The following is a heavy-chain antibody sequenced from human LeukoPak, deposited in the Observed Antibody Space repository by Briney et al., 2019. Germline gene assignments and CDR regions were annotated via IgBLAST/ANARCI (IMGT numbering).Heavy chain of an antibody. CDR1: GYTFTSYD. CDR3: ATAAAATNWYNWFDP. J-gene: IGHJ5*02. CDR2: MNPNSGNT. D-gene: IGHD1-1*01. Sequence: ASVKVSCKASGYTFTSYDINWVRQATGQGLEWMGWMNPNSGNTGYAQKFQGRVTMTRNTSISTAYMEPSSLRSEDTAVYYCATAAAATNWYNWFDPWGQGTLVTVSS. V-gene: IGHV1-8*01.